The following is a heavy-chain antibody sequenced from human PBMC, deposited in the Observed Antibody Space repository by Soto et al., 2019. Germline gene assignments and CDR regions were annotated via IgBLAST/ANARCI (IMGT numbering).Heavy chain of an antibody. V-gene: IGHV3-23*01. CDR2: ISGSGGST. Sequence: EVQLLESGGGLVQPGGSLRLSCAASGFTFSSYAMSWVRQAPGKGLEWVSAISGSGGSTYYADSVKGRFTISRDNSKNTLYLQMNSLRAEDTAVYYCARGLHIVVVVAATYEEVRYFDLWGRGTLVTVSS. J-gene: IGHJ2*01. CDR3: ARGLHIVVVVAATYEEVRYFDL. D-gene: IGHD2-15*01. CDR1: GFTFSSYA.